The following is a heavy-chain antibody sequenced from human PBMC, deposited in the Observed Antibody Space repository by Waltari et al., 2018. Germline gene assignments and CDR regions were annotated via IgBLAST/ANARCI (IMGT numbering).Heavy chain of an antibody. CDR2: IYHSGST. D-gene: IGHD6-19*01. CDR3: ARHDSSGWYSPFDY. Sequence: QLQLQESGSGLVKPSQTLSLTCAVSGGSISSGGYSWSWIRQPPGKGLEWIGYIYHSGSTYYNPSLKSRVTISVDRSKNQFSLKLSSVTAADTAVYYCARHDSSGWYSPFDYWGQGTLVTVSS. V-gene: IGHV4-30-2*01. CDR1: GGSISSGGYS. J-gene: IGHJ4*02.